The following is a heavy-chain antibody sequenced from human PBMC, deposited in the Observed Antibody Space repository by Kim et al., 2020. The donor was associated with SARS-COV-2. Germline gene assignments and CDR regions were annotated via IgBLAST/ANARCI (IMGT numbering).Heavy chain of an antibody. CDR2: INAGNGNT. D-gene: IGHD3-3*01. V-gene: IGHV1-3*01. CDR1: GYTFTSYA. J-gene: IGHJ5*02. CDR3: ARDSTPYDYYDCWSGQWGVGPTNWFDP. Sequence: ASVKVSCKASGYTFTSYAMHWVRQAPGQRLEWMGWINAGNGNTKYSQKFQGRVTITRDTSASTAYMELSSLRSEDTAVYYCARDSTPYDYYDCWSGQWGVGPTNWFDPWGQGTLVTVSS.